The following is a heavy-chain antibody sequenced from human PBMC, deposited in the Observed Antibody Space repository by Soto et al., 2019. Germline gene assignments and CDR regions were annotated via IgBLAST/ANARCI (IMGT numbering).Heavy chain of an antibody. D-gene: IGHD3-16*01. V-gene: IGHV4-4*02. CDR3: ARDGLEGGGGSFDY. Sequence: SETLSLTCAVSGGSISSSNWWSWVRQPPGKGLEWIGEIYHSGSTNYNPSLKSRVTISVDKSKNQFSRRLSSVTAAATAVYYCARDGLEGGGGSFDYWGQGTLVTVSS. CDR2: IYHSGST. CDR1: GGSISSSNW. J-gene: IGHJ4*02.